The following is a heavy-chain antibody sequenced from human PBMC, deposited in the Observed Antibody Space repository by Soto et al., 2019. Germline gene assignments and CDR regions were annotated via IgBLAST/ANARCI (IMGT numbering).Heavy chain of an antibody. J-gene: IGHJ4*02. D-gene: IGHD3-22*01. CDR2: INTDGSST. Sequence: GGSLRLSCAASGFTFSNYWMHWVRQVPGKGLAWVARINTDGSSTTYGDSVKGRFTISRDNTKNTLYLQMSSLRAEDTAVYYCVRVTVDYSDRSGYYLFDYWGQGTLVTVSS. CDR3: VRVTVDYSDRSGYYLFDY. V-gene: IGHV3-74*01. CDR1: GFTFSNYW.